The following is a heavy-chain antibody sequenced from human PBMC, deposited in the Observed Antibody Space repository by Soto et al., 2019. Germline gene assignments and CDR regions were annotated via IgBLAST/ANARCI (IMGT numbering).Heavy chain of an antibody. V-gene: IGHV4-59*01. CDR3: ASALFLSGGYSEVLDS. J-gene: IGHJ3*02. Sequence: PSETLSLTCTVSGGSISGDHWNWIRQPPGKGLEWIAYVSSSGCTKYNPSLKSRVTISIDTTKNQFSLRLSSVTASDTAVDYCASALFLSGGYSEVLDSWG. CDR1: GGSISGDH. CDR2: VSSSGCT. D-gene: IGHD3-10*01.